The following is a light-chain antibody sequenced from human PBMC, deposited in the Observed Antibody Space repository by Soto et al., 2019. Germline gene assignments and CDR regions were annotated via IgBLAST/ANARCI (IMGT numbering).Light chain of an antibody. CDR2: EVS. J-gene: IGLJ2*01. CDR3: SSYTTSGTLV. V-gene: IGLV2-14*01. Sequence: QSALTQPASVSGSPGQSITISCTGTNSDVGAYNYVSWYQHHPGKAPKLIIYEVSNRPSGVSNPFSGSKSGNTASLTISGLQADDEADYHCSSYTTSGTLVFGGETKLT. CDR1: NSDVGAYNY.